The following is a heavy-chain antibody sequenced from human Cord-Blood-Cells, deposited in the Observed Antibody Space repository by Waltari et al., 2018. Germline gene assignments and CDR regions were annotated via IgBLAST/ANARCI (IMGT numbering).Heavy chain of an antibody. Sequence: EVQLVASGGGLVQPGGSLRLSCAASGFTFSSYWMHWVRQAPGKGLVWGSRINNDWTSTSYADLGKSRFTISRANDENTLYVQISSLRAEHTAVDYCARNFGVALDYWLDGTMVT. CDR2: INNDWTST. CDR3: ARNFGVALDY. CDR1: GFTFSSYW. J-gene: IGHJ3*01. V-gene: IGHV3-74*01. D-gene: IGHD2-8*01.